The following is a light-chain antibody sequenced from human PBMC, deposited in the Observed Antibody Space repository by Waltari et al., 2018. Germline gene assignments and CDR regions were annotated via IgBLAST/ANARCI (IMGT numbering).Light chain of an antibody. CDR3: QHYVRLPVT. CDR2: GAS. V-gene: IGKV3-20*01. CDR1: QSVGRT. Sequence: IVLTQSPGTLSLSPGERATLSCRAIQSVGRTLAWYQKRPGQAPRLLIYGASTRATAIPDRFSGSGSGTDFSLTISRLEPEDFAVYYYQHYVRLPVTFGQGTTVEIK. J-gene: IGKJ1*01.